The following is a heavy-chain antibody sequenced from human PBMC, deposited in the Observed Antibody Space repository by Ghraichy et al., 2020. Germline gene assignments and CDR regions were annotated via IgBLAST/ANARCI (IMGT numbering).Heavy chain of an antibody. V-gene: IGHV4-34*01. J-gene: IGHJ3*02. Sequence: SETLSLTCAVYGGSFSGYYWSWIRQPPGKGLEWIGEINHSGSTNYNPSLKSRVTISVDTSKNQFSLKLSSVTAADTAVYYCARTVATIRSAPGAFDIWGQGTKVTVSS. CDR2: INHSGST. CDR3: ARTVATIRSAPGAFDI. D-gene: IGHD5-24*01. CDR1: GGSFSGYY.